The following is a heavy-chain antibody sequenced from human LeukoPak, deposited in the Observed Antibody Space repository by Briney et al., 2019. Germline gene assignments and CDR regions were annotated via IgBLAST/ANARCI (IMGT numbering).Heavy chain of an antibody. CDR1: GYTLTELP. J-gene: IGHJ6*04. CDR3: ATRYCSSTSCFISYGMDV. V-gene: IGHV1-24*01. D-gene: IGHD2-2*01. CDR2: FDPEDGET. Sequence: ASVKVSCKVSGYTLTELPMHWVRQAPGKGLEWMGGFDPEDGETIYAQKFQGRVTMTEDTSTDTAYMELSSLRSEDTAVYYCATRYCSSTSCFISYGMDVWGKGTTVTVSS.